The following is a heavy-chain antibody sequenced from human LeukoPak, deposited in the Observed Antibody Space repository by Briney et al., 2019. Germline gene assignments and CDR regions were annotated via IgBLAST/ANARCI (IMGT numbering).Heavy chain of an antibody. Sequence: GGSLRLSCAASGFTFSSYSMNWVRQAPGKGLEWVSSISSSSSYIYYADSVKGRFTISRDNAKNSLYLQINSPRVEDTAVYYCASLAGGYFFDHWGQGTLVTVSS. CDR3: ASLAGGYFFDH. V-gene: IGHV3-21*01. CDR1: GFTFSSYS. CDR2: ISSSSSYI. J-gene: IGHJ4*02. D-gene: IGHD1-26*01.